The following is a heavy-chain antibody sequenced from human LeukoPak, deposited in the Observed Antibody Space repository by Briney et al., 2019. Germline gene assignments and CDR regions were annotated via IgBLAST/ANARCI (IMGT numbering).Heavy chain of an antibody. CDR1: GFTFSSYA. CDR3: AKGDFVEQLVNY. Sequence: PGGSLRLSCAASGFTFSSYAMSWVRQAPGKGLEWVSAISGSGGSTYYADSVKGRFTISRDNSKNTLYLQMDSLRAEDTAVYYCAKGDFVEQLVNYWGQGTLVTVSS. CDR2: ISGSGGST. J-gene: IGHJ4*02. D-gene: IGHD6-6*01. V-gene: IGHV3-23*01.